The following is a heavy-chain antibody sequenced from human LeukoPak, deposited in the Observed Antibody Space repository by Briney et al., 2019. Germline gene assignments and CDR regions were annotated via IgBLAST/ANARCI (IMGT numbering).Heavy chain of an antibody. CDR1: GFTFSFYT. Sequence: GGSLRLSCAASGFTFSFYTMNWVRQAPGKGLEWVSSISSSSSYIYYADSVKGRFTISRDNAKNSLYLQMNCLRAEDTAVYYCARDRYCSGGSCRDYWGQGTLDTVSS. V-gene: IGHV3-21*01. D-gene: IGHD2-15*01. CDR3: ARDRYCSGGSCRDY. J-gene: IGHJ4*02. CDR2: ISSSSSYI.